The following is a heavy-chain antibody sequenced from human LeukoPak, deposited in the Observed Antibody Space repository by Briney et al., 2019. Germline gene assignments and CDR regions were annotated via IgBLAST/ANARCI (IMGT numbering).Heavy chain of an antibody. J-gene: IGHJ4*02. Sequence: SGRSLRLSCAASGFTFSSYGMHWVRQAPGKGLEWVAVISYDGSNKYYADSVEGRFTISRDNSKNTLYLQMNSPRAKDTAVYYCAKGYDSSGYYPWYFDYWGQGTLVTVSS. CDR1: GFTFSSYG. CDR2: ISYDGSNK. V-gene: IGHV3-30*18. D-gene: IGHD3-22*01. CDR3: AKGYDSSGYYPWYFDY.